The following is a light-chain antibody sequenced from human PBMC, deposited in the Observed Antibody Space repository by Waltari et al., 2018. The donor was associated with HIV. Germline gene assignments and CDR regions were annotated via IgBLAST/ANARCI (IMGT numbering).Light chain of an antibody. CDR3: SSYTSSSTLSYV. J-gene: IGLJ1*01. Sequence: QSALTQPASVSGSPGQSITISCTGTSSDVGGYNYVSWYQQHPGKAPKLMIYEVSHRPSGVSNRFSGSKSGITASLTISGLQAEYEADYYCSSYTSSSTLSYVFGTGTKVTVL. CDR2: EVS. V-gene: IGLV2-14*01. CDR1: SSDVGGYNY.